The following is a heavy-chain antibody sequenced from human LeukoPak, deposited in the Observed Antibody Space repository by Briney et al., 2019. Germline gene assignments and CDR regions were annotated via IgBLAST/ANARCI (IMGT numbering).Heavy chain of an antibody. CDR2: ISSSGSDK. CDR3: AKDRSTGWYAGFDF. CDR1: GFPFSDHE. D-gene: IGHD6-19*01. V-gene: IGHV3-48*03. Sequence: GGSLRLSCAASGFPFSDHEMNWVRQAPGKGLEWVAYISSSGSDKYYPDSVKGRFTISRDNAKNSLYLQMNSLRAEDTAVYFCAKDRSTGWYAGFDFWGQGTLVTVSS. J-gene: IGHJ5*01.